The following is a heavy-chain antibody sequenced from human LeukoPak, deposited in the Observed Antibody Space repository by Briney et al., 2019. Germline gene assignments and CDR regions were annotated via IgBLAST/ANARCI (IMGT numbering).Heavy chain of an antibody. CDR1: DESFSGYY. V-gene: IGHV4-34*01. J-gene: IGHJ6*03. CDR2: INHSGST. Sequence: SETLSLTCDVYDESFSGYYWIWIRQPPGKGLEWIGEINHSGSTNYNPSLKSRVTISVDMSKNQFSLKLSSVTAADTAVYYCARRGRFLGYMDVWGKGTTVTVSS. CDR3: ARRGRFLGYMDV. D-gene: IGHD3-3*01.